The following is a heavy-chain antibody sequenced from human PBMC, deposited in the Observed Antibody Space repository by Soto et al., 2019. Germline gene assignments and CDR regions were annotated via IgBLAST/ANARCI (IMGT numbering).Heavy chain of an antibody. CDR3: ASIHYGGNSVGLNY. CDR2: INTSGGST. Sequence: QVQLVQSGAEVKKPGASVKVSCKASGYTFTSYYMHWVRQAPGQGLEWRGIINTSGGSTSYAQKIQGRVTLTRDTSTSTVYMDLGSLRSEDTAVYYCASIHYGGNSVGLNYWGQGTLVTVSS. CDR1: GYTFTSYY. J-gene: IGHJ4*02. V-gene: IGHV1-46*01. D-gene: IGHD4-17*01.